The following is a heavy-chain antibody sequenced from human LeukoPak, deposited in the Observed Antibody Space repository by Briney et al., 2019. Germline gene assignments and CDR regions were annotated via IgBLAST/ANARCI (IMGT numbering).Heavy chain of an antibody. CDR3: AKDSRRLRYFDWLNTDAFDI. CDR1: GFNVSSNY. D-gene: IGHD3-9*01. Sequence: GGSLRLSCAASGFNVSSNYMSWVRQAPGKGLEWVSVIYSGGSTYYADSVKGRFTISGDNSKNTLYLQMNSLRAEDTAVYYCAKDSRRLRYFDWLNTDAFDIWGQGTMVTVSS. V-gene: IGHV3-53*01. J-gene: IGHJ3*02. CDR2: IYSGGST.